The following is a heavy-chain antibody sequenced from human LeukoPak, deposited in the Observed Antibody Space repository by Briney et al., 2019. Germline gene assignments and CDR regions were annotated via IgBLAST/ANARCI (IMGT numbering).Heavy chain of an antibody. Sequence: GGSLRLSCAASGFTFTSYAMSWVRQAPGEGMEWDSAIRSIGDRTYYADSVKGRLTISRDISKNTLYLQMNSLRAEDTAVYYCAKESGAAYFDYWGQGTLVTVSA. CDR3: AKESGAAYFDY. V-gene: IGHV3-23*01. D-gene: IGHD1-26*01. J-gene: IGHJ4*02. CDR1: GFTFTSYA. CDR2: IRSIGDRT.